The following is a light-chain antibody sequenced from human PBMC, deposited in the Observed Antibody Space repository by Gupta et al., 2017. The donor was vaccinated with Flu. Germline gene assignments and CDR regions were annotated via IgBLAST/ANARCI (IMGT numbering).Light chain of an antibody. J-gene: IGKJ4*01. CDR2: AAF. Sequence: DIQMTRSPSSLSAFVGDRVTITCRASQGIFTFLAWFQQKPGKAPQSLIFAAFSLQSGVPFSFSGSGCGTDFTLTISNLQAEDFATFYCQQYNTYAPLTFGGGTKVEI. CDR1: QGIFTF. V-gene: IGKV1-16*01. CDR3: QQYNTYAPLT.